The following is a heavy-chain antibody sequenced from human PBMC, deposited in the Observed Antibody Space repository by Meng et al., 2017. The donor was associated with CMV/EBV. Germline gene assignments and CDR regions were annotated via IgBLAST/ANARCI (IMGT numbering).Heavy chain of an antibody. D-gene: IGHD4/OR15-4a*01. CDR1: GFIFSSYA. CDR2: ISGSGGST. Sequence: GESLKISCAASGFIFSSYAMSWVRQAPGKGLEWVSAISGSGGSTYYADSVKGRFTISRDNSKNTLYLQMNSLRAEDTAVYYCAKTSGANLVGAFDIWGQGTMVTVSS. J-gene: IGHJ3*02. V-gene: IGHV3-23*01. CDR3: AKTSGANLVGAFDI.